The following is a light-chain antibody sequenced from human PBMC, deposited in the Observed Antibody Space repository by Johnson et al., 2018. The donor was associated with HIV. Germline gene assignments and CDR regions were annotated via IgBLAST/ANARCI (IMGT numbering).Light chain of an antibody. V-gene: IGLV1-51*02. CDR3: GTWDNSLSAGGV. J-gene: IGLJ1*01. CDR2: ENN. CDR1: TSNIEDNS. Sequence: QSVLTQPPSVSAAPGQKVTISCSGSTSNIEDNSVSWYQLFPGTAPKLLIYENNKRPPGIPDRFSGSKSGTSATLALTGLQTGDEADYYCGTWDNSLSAGGVFGTGTKVTVL.